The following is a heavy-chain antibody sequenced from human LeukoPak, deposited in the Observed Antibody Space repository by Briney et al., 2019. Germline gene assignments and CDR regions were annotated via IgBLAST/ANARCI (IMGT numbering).Heavy chain of an antibody. J-gene: IGHJ6*01. D-gene: IGHD5/OR15-5a*01. Sequence: RPGGSLRLSCAASGFTFSNFWMHWVRHAPGKGLVWVSRINSDGSATNYADFVQGRFTVSRDNAKNTLYLQMDSLRAEDTGVYYCARDLHVWGKGTTVTISS. CDR3: ARDLHV. CDR2: INSDGSAT. V-gene: IGHV3-74*01. CDR1: GFTFSNFW.